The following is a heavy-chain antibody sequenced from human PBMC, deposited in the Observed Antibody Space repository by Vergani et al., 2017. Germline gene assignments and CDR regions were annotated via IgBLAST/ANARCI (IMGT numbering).Heavy chain of an antibody. Sequence: QVQLVQSGAEVKKPGSSVKVSYKASGGTFSSYAISWVRQAPGQGLEWMGGIIPIFGTANYAQKFQGRVTITADESTSTAYMELSSLRSEDTAVYYCARALGYCSGGSCYVDYYYYGMDVWGQGTTVTVSS. CDR1: GGTFSSYA. J-gene: IGHJ6*02. D-gene: IGHD2-15*01. CDR2: IIPIFGTA. CDR3: ARALGYCSGGSCYVDYYYYGMDV. V-gene: IGHV1-69*01.